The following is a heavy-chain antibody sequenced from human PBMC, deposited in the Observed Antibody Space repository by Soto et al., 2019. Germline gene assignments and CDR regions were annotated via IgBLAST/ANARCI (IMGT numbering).Heavy chain of an antibody. CDR1: GYTFTSYG. CDR3: ARGPSGSHRRYFDL. J-gene: IGHJ2*01. CDR2: ISAYNGNT. V-gene: IGHV1-18*01. D-gene: IGHD1-26*01. Sequence: ASVKVSCKASGYTFTSYGVSWVRQAPGQGLEWMGWISAYNGNTNYAQKLQGRVTMATDTSTSTAYMELRSLRSDDTAVYYCARGPSGSHRRYFDLWGRGTLVTVSS.